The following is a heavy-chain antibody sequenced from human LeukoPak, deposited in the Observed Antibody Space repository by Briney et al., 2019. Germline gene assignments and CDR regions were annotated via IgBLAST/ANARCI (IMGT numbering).Heavy chain of an antibody. J-gene: IGHJ4*02. CDR3: AKDARRTNGWYFFDS. CDR2: IDYSGIIT. D-gene: IGHD6-19*01. V-gene: IGHV3-23*01. Sequence: GGSLRLSCAASGFAFSSQAMGWVRQAPGKGLEWVSVIDYSGIITYYADAVKGRFTISRDNSKNALFLQMNSLRAEDTAVYYCAKDARRTNGWYFFDSWGQGTLVTVSS. CDR1: GFAFSSQA.